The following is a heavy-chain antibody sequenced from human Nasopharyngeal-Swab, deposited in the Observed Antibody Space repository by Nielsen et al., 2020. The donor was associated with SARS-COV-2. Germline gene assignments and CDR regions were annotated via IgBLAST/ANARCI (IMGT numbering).Heavy chain of an antibody. D-gene: IGHD5-18*01. CDR2: IYSGGST. CDR3: TRRDTAMVLTDY. Sequence: VRQAPGKGLEWVSVIYSGGSTYYADSVKGRFTISRDNSKNTLYLQMNSLRAEDTAVYYCTRRDTAMVLTDYWGQGTLVTVSS. J-gene: IGHJ4*02. V-gene: IGHV3-53*01.